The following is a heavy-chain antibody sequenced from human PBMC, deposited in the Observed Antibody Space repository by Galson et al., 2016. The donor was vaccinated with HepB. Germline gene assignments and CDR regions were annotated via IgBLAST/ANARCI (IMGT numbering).Heavy chain of an antibody. V-gene: IGHV3-33*01. CDR3: ARGTSVYCTRATCYREGPFDY. CDR1: GFTFSNYG. Sequence: SLRLSCAASGFTFSNYGMHWVRQAPGTGLEWVAVLWYDGSNRCYVDSVKGRFTISRDNSNNKLYLQMTSLRAVDTAVYYFARGTSVYCTRATCYREGPFDYWGQGTLVTVSS. J-gene: IGHJ4*02. CDR2: LWYDGSNR. D-gene: IGHD2-2*01.